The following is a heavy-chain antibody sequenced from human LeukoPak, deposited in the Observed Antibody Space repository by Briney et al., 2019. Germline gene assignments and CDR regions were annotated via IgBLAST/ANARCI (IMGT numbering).Heavy chain of an antibody. V-gene: IGHV3-30*18. D-gene: IGHD6-19*01. Sequence: GRSLRLSCAASGFTFSSYAMHWSRQAPAKGLELVAVMSHDASNKYYGDSVKGRFTISRDNSKNTLYLQMNSLRAEDTAVYYCAKLDSSGWSRPFDYWGQGTLVTVSS. J-gene: IGHJ4*02. CDR3: AKLDSSGWSRPFDY. CDR1: GFTFSSYA. CDR2: MSHDASNK.